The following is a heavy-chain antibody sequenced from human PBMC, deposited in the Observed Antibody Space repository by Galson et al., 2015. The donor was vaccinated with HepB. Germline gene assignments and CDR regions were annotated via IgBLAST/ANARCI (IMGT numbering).Heavy chain of an antibody. CDR1: GYTFTSYA. CDR3: ARDPGTVTSYYFDY. J-gene: IGHJ4*02. V-gene: IGHV1-3*01. Sequence: SVKVSCKASGYTFTSYAMHWVRQAPGQRLEWMGWINAGNGNTKYSQKFQGRVTITRDTSASTAYMELSSLRSEDTAVYYCARDPGTVTSYYFDYWGQGTLVTVSS. CDR2: INAGNGNT. D-gene: IGHD4-17*01.